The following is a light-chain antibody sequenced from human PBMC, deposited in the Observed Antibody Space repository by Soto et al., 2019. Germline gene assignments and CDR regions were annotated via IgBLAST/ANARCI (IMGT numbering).Light chain of an antibody. V-gene: IGKV1-27*01. Sequence: DIQMTQSPSSLSASVGDRVTITCWASQGISIYLAWYQQKPGKVPKLLIYAASTLQSGVPSRFSGSGSGTDFTLTISSLQPEDVATYYCQKYNSAPHTFGQGTKLEIK. CDR3: QKYNSAPHT. J-gene: IGKJ2*01. CDR1: QGISIY. CDR2: AAS.